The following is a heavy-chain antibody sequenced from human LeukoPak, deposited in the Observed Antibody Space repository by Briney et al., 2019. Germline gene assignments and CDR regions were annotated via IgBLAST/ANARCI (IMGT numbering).Heavy chain of an antibody. D-gene: IGHD6-6*01. CDR3: ARLATRLLDH. CDR2: IYPGDSET. V-gene: IGHV5-51*01. Sequence: GESLRISCKGSAVTFNNYWIGWVRQLPGKGLDWMGMIYPGDSETRYSPSFQGQVTMSVDKSVNAAYLHWAGLKASDTAMYFCARLATRLLDHWGQGTRVTVSS. J-gene: IGHJ4*02. CDR1: AVTFNNYW.